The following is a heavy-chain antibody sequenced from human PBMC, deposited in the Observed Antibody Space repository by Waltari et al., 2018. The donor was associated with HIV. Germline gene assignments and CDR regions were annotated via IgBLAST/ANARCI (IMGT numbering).Heavy chain of an antibody. D-gene: IGHD3-22*01. CDR2: THQTGNV. V-gene: IGHV4-31*03. Sequence: QVQLQESGPGLVKPSQTLSLTCTVPGGSISDGAYYWTWVRQHPGKGLEWIGYTHQTGNVYYSPSLKSRVSLSLDRAKNQFSLRLASVTAADTAMYYCASDSSGYYLKYWGQGILVTVSS. J-gene: IGHJ4*02. CDR1: GGSISDGAYY. CDR3: ASDSSGYYLKY.